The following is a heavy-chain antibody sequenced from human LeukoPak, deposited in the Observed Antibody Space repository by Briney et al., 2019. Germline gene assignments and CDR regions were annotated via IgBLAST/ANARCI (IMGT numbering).Heavy chain of an antibody. CDR2: IIPIFGTA. V-gene: IGHV1-69*05. CDR3: AITTAVTTFRGDY. D-gene: IGHD3-16*01. CDR1: GGTFSSYA. J-gene: IGHJ4*02. Sequence: PMASVKVSCTASGGTFSSYAISWVRQAPGQGLEWMGGIIPIFGTANYAQKFQGRVTITTDESTSTAYMELSSLRSEDTAVYYCAITTAVTTFRGDYWAREPWSPSPQ.